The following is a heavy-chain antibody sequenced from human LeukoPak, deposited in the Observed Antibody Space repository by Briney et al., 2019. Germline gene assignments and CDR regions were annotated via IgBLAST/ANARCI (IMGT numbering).Heavy chain of an antibody. D-gene: IGHD4-17*01. J-gene: IGHJ4*02. CDR2: INPSDGCT. Sequence: VASVKVSCMASGYTFASYYLHWVRQAPAQGLEGMGIINPSDGCTSYAQSFQGRVTITRDTSTSTVYMELSSLRSEDTAVYYCATLMSSVTTTDYWGQGTLVTVSS. CDR3: ATLMSSVTTTDY. V-gene: IGHV1-46*01. CDR1: GYTFASYY.